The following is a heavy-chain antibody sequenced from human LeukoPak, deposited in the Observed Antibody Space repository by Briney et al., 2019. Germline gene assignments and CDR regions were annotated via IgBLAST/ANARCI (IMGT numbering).Heavy chain of an antibody. J-gene: IGHJ3*02. CDR1: GFTFTTYR. D-gene: IGHD2-2*01. V-gene: IGHV3-21*01. Sequence: GGSLRLSCAASGFTFTTYRMEWVRQAPGKGLEWVSSISSSSSYTYYADSVKGRFTISRDNAKNSLYLQMNSLRAEDTAVYYCARDLRYCSSASCSENGAFDIWGQGTMVTVSS. CDR2: ISSSSSYT. CDR3: ARDLRYCSSASCSENGAFDI.